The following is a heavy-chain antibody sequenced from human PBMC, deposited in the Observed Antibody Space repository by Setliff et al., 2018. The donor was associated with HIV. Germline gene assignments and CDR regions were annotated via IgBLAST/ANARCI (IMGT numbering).Heavy chain of an antibody. D-gene: IGHD2-15*01. J-gene: IGHJ3*02. CDR3: ARSQETSVAATEI. V-gene: IGHV4-61*09. CDR1: GASISDGTFY. CDR2: LYIRTGTT. Sequence: KTSETLSLTCTVSGASISDGTFYWSWIRQPAGKGLEWIGHLYIRTGTTNYSPPLKGRVTISLDTSNNQFSLSLSSVTASDTAVYFCARSQETSVAATEIWGQGTMVTVSS.